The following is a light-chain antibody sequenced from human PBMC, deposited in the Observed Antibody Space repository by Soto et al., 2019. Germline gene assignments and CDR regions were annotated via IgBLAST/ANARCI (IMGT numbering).Light chain of an antibody. Sequence: QSVLTQPPSASETPGQRVTISCSGSSSNIGGNTVNWYQQLPGTAPKLLIYSNNQRPSGVPDRFSASKSGTSASLAISGLQSEDEADYYCAAWDDRLNGYVFGTGTKLNVL. V-gene: IGLV1-44*01. CDR1: SSNIGGNT. CDR2: SNN. J-gene: IGLJ1*01. CDR3: AAWDDRLNGYV.